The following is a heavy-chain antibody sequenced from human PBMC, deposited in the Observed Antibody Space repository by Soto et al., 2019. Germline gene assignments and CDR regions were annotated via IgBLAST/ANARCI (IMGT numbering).Heavy chain of an antibody. D-gene: IGHD3-22*01. CDR1: GGSISSYY. CDR3: SISSGYRKFDY. Sequence: SETLSLTCTVSGGSISSYYWSWIRQPPGKGLEWIGYIYYSGSTNYNPSLKSRVTISVDTSKNQFSLKLSSVTAADTAVYYRSISSGYRKFDYWGQGTLVTVSS. J-gene: IGHJ4*02. CDR2: IYYSGST. V-gene: IGHV4-59*08.